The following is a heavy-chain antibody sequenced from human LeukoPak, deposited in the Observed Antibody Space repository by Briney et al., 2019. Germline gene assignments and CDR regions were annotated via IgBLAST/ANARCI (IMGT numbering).Heavy chain of an antibody. CDR1: GFTFSSYA. CDR2: ISGSGGST. J-gene: IGHJ5*02. D-gene: IGHD3-10*01. Sequence: GGSLRPSCAASGFTFSSYAMSWVRQAPGKGLEWVSAISGSGGSTYYADSVKGRFTISRDNSKNTLYLQMNSLRAEDTAVYYCAKSFLWFGEFDNWFDPWGQGTLVTVSS. CDR3: AKSFLWFGEFDNWFDP. V-gene: IGHV3-23*01.